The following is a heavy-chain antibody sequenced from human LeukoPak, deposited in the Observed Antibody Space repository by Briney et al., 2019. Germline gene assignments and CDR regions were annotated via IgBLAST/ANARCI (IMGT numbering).Heavy chain of an antibody. CDR3: ARQNYYESSGTFDY. CDR1: GGSISSISYY. V-gene: IGHV4-39*01. Sequence: SETLSLTYTVSGGSISSISYYWGWVRQPPGKGLEWIGSIYYSGSPYYNPSLKSRVTISVDTSKNQFSLKLSSVTAADTTVYYCARQNYYESSGTFDYWGQGTLVTVSS. J-gene: IGHJ4*02. CDR2: IYYSGSP. D-gene: IGHD3-22*01.